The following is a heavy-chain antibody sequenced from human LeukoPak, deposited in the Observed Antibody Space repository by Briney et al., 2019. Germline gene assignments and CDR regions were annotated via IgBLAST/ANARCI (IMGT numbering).Heavy chain of an antibody. CDR3: AKSLRLSGSYYDADY. D-gene: IGHD1-26*01. Sequence: GGSLRLSCAASGFTFSSYAMSWVRQPPGKGLEWVSAISGSGGSTYYADSVKGRFTISRDNSKNTLYLQMNSLRAEDTAVYYCAKSLRLSGSYYDADYWGQGTLVTVSS. J-gene: IGHJ4*02. V-gene: IGHV3-23*01. CDR1: GFTFSSYA. CDR2: ISGSGGST.